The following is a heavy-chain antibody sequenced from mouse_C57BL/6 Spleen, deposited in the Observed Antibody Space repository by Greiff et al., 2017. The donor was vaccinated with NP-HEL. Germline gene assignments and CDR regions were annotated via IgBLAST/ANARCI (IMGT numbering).Heavy chain of an antibody. CDR3: TRDGYQNCFDY. CDR1: GFTFSSYA. D-gene: IGHD2-3*01. Sequence: EVMLVESGEGLVKPGGSLKLSCAASGFTFSSYAMSWVRQTPEKRLEWVAYISSGGDYIYYADTVKGRFTISRDNARNTLYLQMSSLKSEDTAMYYCTRDGYQNCFDYWGQGTTLTVSS. V-gene: IGHV5-9-1*02. CDR2: ISSGGDYI. J-gene: IGHJ2*01.